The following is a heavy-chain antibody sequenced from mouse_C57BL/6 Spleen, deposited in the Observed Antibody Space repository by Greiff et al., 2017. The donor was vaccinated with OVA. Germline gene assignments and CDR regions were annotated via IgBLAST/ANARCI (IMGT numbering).Heavy chain of an antibody. CDR2: ISSGSSTI. J-gene: IGHJ2*01. CDR1: GFTFSDYG. CDR3: ARQKGPYDYNGRVDY. V-gene: IGHV5-17*01. D-gene: IGHD2-4*01. Sequence: DVKLVESGGGLVKPGGSLKLSCAASGFTFSDYGMHWVRQAPEKGLEWVAYISSGSSTIYYADTVKGRFTISRDNAKNTLFLQMTSLRSEDTAMYYCARQKGPYDYNGRVDYWGQGTTLTVSS.